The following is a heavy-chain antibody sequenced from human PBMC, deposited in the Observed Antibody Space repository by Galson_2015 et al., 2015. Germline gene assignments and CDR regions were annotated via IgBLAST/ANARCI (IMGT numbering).Heavy chain of an antibody. J-gene: IGHJ3*02. V-gene: IGHV4-31*01. Sequence: YNPSLKSLVTIPVDTSKNQFSLKLSSVTAADTAVYYCARESRGYCSSTSCYGVVVGAFDIWGQGTMVTVSS. CDR3: ARESRGYCSSTSCYGVVVGAFDI. D-gene: IGHD2-2*01.